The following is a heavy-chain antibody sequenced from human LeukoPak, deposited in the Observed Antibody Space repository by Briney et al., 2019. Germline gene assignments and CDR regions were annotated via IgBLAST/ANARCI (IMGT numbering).Heavy chain of an antibody. J-gene: IGHJ4*02. CDR3: ARRGFGSDY. CDR2: INHSGST. Sequence: SETLSLTCAVSGGSFSGYYWSWIRQPPGKGLEWIGEINHSGSTNYNPSLKRRVTISVDTSKNQFSLKLSSVTAADTAVYYCARRGFGSDYWGQGTLVTVSS. V-gene: IGHV4-34*01. CDR1: GGSFSGYY. D-gene: IGHD3-10*01.